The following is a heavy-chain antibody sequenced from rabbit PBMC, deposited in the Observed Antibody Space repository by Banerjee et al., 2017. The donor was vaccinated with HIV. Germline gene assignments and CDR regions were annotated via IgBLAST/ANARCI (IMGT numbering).Heavy chain of an antibody. CDR1: GFSFSSGYY. D-gene: IGHD4-1*01. Sequence: QEQLEESGGDLVKPEGSLTLTCTASGFSFSSGYYMCWVRQAPGKGLEWIGCISAGSSGTTYYASWAKGRFTISRTSSTTVALQMTSLTAADTATYFCARDLAGVIGWNFNLWGPGTLVTVS. CDR3: ARDLAGVIGWNFNL. V-gene: IGHV1S45*01. J-gene: IGHJ4*01. CDR2: ISAGSSGTT.